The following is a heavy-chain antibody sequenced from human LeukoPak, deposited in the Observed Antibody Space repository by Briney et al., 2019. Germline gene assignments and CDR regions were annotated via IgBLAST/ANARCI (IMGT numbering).Heavy chain of an antibody. CDR3: ARAMDTYYYYYYMDV. D-gene: IGHD5-18*01. CDR1: GYTFTSYY. J-gene: IGHJ6*03. CDR2: INPSGGST. Sequence: GASVKVSCKASGYTFTSYYMHWVRQAPGQGLEWMGIINPSGGSTSYAQKFQGRVTMTRDTSTSTVYMELSSLRSEDTAVYYCARAMDTYYYYYYMDVWGKGTTVTVSS. V-gene: IGHV1-46*01.